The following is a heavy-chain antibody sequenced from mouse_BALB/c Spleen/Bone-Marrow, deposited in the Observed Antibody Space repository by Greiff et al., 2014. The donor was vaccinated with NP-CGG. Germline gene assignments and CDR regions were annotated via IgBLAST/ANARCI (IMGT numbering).Heavy chain of an antibody. CDR2: IRNKANGYTA. V-gene: IGHV7-3*02. Sequence: EVQLVESGGGLVQPGGSLRLSCATSGFTFTDYYMSWVRQTPGKALEWLGFIRNKANGYTADYSVSVKGRFTISRDNSQNILYIQMNTLRAEDSATYYCARDENYDIYWYFDVWGAGTTVTVSS. CDR3: ARDENYDIYWYFDV. CDR1: GFTFTDYY. D-gene: IGHD1-1*01. J-gene: IGHJ1*01.